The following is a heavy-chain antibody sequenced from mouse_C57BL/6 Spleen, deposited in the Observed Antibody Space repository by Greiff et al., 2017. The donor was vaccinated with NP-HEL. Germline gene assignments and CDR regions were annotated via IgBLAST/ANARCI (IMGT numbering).Heavy chain of an antibody. V-gene: IGHV5-6*02. J-gene: IGHJ2*01. CDR3: ARHEKDYETLDY. CDR2: ISSGGSYT. D-gene: IGHD2-4*01. CDR1: GFTFSSYG. Sequence: DVMLVESGGDLVKPGGSLKLSCAASGFTFSSYGMSWVRQTPDKRLEWVATISSGGSYTYYPDSVKGRFTISRDNAKNTLYLQMSSLKSEDTAMYYCARHEKDYETLDYWGQGTTLTVSS.